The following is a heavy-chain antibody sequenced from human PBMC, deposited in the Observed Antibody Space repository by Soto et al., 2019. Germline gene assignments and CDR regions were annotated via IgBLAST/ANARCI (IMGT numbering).Heavy chain of an antibody. Sequence: GESLKISCKGSGYSFTSYWISWVRQMPGRGLEWMGRIDPSDSYTNYSPSFQGHVTISADKSISTAYLQWSSLKASDTAMYYCASIVATNYYYYGMEVWGQGTTVTVS. V-gene: IGHV5-10-1*01. J-gene: IGHJ6*02. CDR3: ASIVATNYYYYGMEV. CDR1: GYSFTSYW. CDR2: IDPSDSYT. D-gene: IGHD5-12*01.